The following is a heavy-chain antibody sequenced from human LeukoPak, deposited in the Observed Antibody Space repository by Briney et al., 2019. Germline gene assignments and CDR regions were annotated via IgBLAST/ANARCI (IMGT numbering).Heavy chain of an antibody. D-gene: IGHD3-22*01. V-gene: IGHV3-33*01. CDR1: GFTFSSYG. Sequence: GGSLRLSCAASGFTFSSYGMHWVRQAPGKGLEWVAVIWYDGSNKYYADSVKGRFTISRDNSKNTLYLQMNSLRAEDTAVYYCAGNYYDSSGLAYWGQGTLVTVSS. J-gene: IGHJ4*02. CDR2: IWYDGSNK. CDR3: AGNYYDSSGLAY.